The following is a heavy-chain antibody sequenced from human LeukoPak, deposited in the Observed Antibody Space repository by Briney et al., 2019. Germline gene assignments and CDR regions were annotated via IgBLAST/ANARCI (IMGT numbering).Heavy chain of an antibody. CDR1: GFTFSSYA. Sequence: GGSLRLSCSASGFTFSSYAMHWVRQAPGKGLEYVSAISSSGGSTYYADSVKGRFTISRDNSKNTLYLQMSSLRAEDTAVYYCVKDMGYDILTGYYIGYFDYWGQGTLVTVSS. D-gene: IGHD3-9*01. CDR2: ISSSGGST. V-gene: IGHV3-64D*06. CDR3: VKDMGYDILTGYYIGYFDY. J-gene: IGHJ4*02.